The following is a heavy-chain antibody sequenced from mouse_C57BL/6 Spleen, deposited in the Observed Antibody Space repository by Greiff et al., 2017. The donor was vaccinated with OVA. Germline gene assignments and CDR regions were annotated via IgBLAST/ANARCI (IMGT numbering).Heavy chain of an antibody. CDR3: ARIDGSGSWFAY. CDR1: GYTFTSYG. D-gene: IGHD1-1*01. V-gene: IGHV1-81*01. CDR2: IYPRSGNT. Sequence: QVQLQQSGAELARPGASVKLSCKASGYTFTSYGISWVKQRTGQGLEWIGEIYPRSGNTYYNEKFKGKATLTADKSSSTAYMELRSLTSEDSAVYFCARIDGSGSWFAYWGQGTLVTVSA. J-gene: IGHJ3*01.